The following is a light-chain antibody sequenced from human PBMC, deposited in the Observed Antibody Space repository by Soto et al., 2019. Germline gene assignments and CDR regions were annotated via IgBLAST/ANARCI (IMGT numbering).Light chain of an antibody. V-gene: IGLV2-14*01. CDR3: SSYTSSSIYV. CDR1: SSDVGGYNY. J-gene: IGLJ1*01. CDR2: DVS. Sequence: QSVLTQPASVSGPPGQSITISCTGTSSDVGGYNYVSWYQQHPGKAPKLMIYDVSNRPSGVSNRFSGSKSGNTASLTISVLQAEDEADYYCSSYTSSSIYVFGTGTKV.